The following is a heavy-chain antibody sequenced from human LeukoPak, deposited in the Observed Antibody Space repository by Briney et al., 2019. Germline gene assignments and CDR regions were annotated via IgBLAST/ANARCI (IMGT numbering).Heavy chain of an antibody. V-gene: IGHV3-7*03. Sequence: GGSLRLSCAASGITFSSLWMSWFRQAPGKGLEWVADINHDGSEEHYVASVKGRFTISRDNAKLYLRMNSLRADDTAMYYCAGGQGWHFDLWGRGTLITVSS. CDR2: INHDGSEE. CDR1: GITFSSLW. J-gene: IGHJ2*01. CDR3: AGGQGWHFDL.